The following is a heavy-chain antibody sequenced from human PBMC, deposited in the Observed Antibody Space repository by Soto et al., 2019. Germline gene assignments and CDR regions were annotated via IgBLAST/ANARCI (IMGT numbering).Heavy chain of an antibody. J-gene: IGHJ4*02. CDR3: EREGPYYDILTGYLTIYYFDY. Sequence: GASVKVSCKASGYTFTRYGISWVRQAPGQGLKGMGWISAYNGNTNYAQKLQGRDTMTTDTSTSTAYMELRSLRSDDTAVYYCEREGPYYDILTGYLTIYYFDYWGQGTLVTVSS. D-gene: IGHD3-9*01. CDR1: GYTFTRYG. CDR2: ISAYNGNT. V-gene: IGHV1-18*04.